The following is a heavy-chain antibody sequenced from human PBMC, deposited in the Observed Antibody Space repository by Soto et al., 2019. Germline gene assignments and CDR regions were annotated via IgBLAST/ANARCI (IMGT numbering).Heavy chain of an antibody. CDR3: AKDSSSSQKAAYSSYYGMDV. J-gene: IGHJ6*02. V-gene: IGHV3-23*01. Sequence: GGSLRLSCAASGFTFSSYAMSWVRQAPGKGLEWVSAISGSGGSTYYADSVRGRFTISRDNSKNTLYLQRNSLRAEDTAVYYCAKDSSSSQKAAYSSYYGMDVWGQG. CDR2: ISGSGGST. D-gene: IGHD6-13*01. CDR1: GFTFSSYA.